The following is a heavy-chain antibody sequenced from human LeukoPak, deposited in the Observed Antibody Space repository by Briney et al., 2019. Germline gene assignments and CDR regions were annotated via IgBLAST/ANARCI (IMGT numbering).Heavy chain of an antibody. Sequence: PGGSLRLSCAASGFTFTIYAMSWVRQAPGKGLEWVSAISHSGGSTYYADSVKGRFTISRDNSKNTLYLQMNSLRAADTAVYWCASNWNLDSWGQGTLVTVSS. D-gene: IGHD1-1*01. CDR3: ASNWNLDS. CDR1: GFTFTIYA. CDR2: ISHSGGST. V-gene: IGHV3-23*01. J-gene: IGHJ4*02.